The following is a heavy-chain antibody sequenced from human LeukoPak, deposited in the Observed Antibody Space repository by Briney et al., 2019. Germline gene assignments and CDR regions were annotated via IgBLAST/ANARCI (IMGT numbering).Heavy chain of an antibody. J-gene: IGHJ4*02. CDR1: GFTFSSYS. D-gene: IGHD6-19*01. V-gene: IGHV3-21*01. Sequence: KSGGSLRLSCAASGFTFSSYSMNWVRQAPGKGLEWVSSISSSSSYIYYADSVKGRFTISRDNAKNSLYLQMNSLRAEDTAVYYCARGGAVAGGGDDYWGQGTLVTVSS. CDR2: ISSSSSYI. CDR3: ARGGAVAGGGDDY.